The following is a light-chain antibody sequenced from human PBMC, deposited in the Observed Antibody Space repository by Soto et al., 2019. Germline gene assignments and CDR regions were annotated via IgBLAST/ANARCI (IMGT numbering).Light chain of an antibody. CDR3: QQYGSSIT. J-gene: IGKJ5*01. CDR1: QSVRRNY. CDR2: GAS. V-gene: IGKV3-20*01. Sequence: ENGLKQSPGTMSLSPGERDTLSCRANQSVRRNYLAWYQQKPGQAPRLLIYGASSRATGIPDRFGGSGSGTDFTLTISRLEPEDFAVYYCQQYGSSITFGQGTRLEIK.